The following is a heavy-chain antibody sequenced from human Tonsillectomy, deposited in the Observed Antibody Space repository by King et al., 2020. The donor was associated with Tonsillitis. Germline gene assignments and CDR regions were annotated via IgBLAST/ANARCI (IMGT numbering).Heavy chain of an antibody. CDR2: IYPGDSDT. V-gene: IGHV5-51*01. CDR3: ARQNTVGAPTPDY. Sequence: VQLVESGAEVKKPGESLKISCKASGYSFTTYWIGWVRQMPGKGLEWMGIIYPGDSDTRYSPSFQGQVTIPADKSISTAYLQWSSLKASDSAMYYCARQNTVGAPTPDYWGQGTLVTVSS. D-gene: IGHD1-26*01. CDR1: GYSFTTYW. J-gene: IGHJ4*02.